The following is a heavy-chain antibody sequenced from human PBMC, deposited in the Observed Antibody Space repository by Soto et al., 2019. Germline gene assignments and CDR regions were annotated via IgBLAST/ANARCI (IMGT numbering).Heavy chain of an antibody. CDR1: GFTFRSYN. V-gene: IGHV3-48*02. CDR2: ISSSSSTI. CDR3: ARGGTIAVTTIGDY. D-gene: IGHD5-12*01. Sequence: GGSLRLSCAASGFTFRSYNMNWVRQSPGKGLDWLSYISSSSSTIYYADSVKGRFTISRDNAKNSLYLQMNSMRDDDTAMYYCARGGTIAVTTIGDYWGQGTLVTAPQ. J-gene: IGHJ4*01.